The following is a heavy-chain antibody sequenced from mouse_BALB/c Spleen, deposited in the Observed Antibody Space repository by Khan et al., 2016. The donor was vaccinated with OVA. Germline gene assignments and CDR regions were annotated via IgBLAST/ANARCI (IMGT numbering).Heavy chain of an antibody. Sequence: VQLQQSGAELVKPWASVKLSCTASGFYIKDTYMHWVKQRPEQGLEWIGRIDPANGNTKYDPKFQGMATIKADTSSHTAYLQLSSLTCEDTAVYYWARINAWGQGTTLTVSS. V-gene: IGHV14-3*02. CDR3: ARINA. CDR1: GFYIKDTY. J-gene: IGHJ2*01. CDR2: IDPANGNT.